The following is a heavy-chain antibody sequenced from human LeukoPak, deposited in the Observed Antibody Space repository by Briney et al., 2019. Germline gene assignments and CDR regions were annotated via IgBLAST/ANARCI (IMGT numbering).Heavy chain of an antibody. V-gene: IGHV3-23*01. CDR2: ISGGGRST. D-gene: IGHD2-2*01. J-gene: IGHJ4*02. CDR3: AKAPGYQLLPPYFDY. CDR1: GFTFSSYD. Sequence: GGSLRLSCAASGFTFSSYDMSWVRQAPGKGLEWVSAISGGGRSTYYADSVKGRFTISRDNSKNTLYLQMNSLRAEDTAVYYCAKAPGYQLLPPYFDYWGQGTLVTVSS.